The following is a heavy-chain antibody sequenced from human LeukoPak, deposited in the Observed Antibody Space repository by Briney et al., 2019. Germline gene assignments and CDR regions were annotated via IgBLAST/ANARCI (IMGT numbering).Heavy chain of an antibody. CDR2: ISTSSSTI. Sequence: PGGSLRLSCAASGFTFTSHSFNWVRQAPGKGLEWVSYISTSSSTIYYTDSVRGRFTISRDNAKNSLYLQMNSLRAEDTAVYYCARESLGGGDDAFDIWGQGTMVTVSS. D-gene: IGHD2-21*01. J-gene: IGHJ3*02. CDR3: ARESLGGGDDAFDI. V-gene: IGHV3-48*01. CDR1: GFTFTSHS.